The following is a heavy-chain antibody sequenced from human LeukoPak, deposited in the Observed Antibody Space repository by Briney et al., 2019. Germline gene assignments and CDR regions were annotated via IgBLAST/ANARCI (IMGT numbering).Heavy chain of an antibody. CDR2: IDWDDDK. CDR3: ARIADGELFDY. D-gene: IGHD5-24*01. CDR1: GFSLSTSGVR. V-gene: IGHV2-70*04. Sequence: ESGPALVKPTQTLTLTCTFSGFSLSTSGVRVSWIRRPPGKALEWLARIDWDDDKFYSTSLKTRLTISKDTSKNQVVLTMTNMDPVDTATYYCARIADGELFDYWGQGTLVTVSS. J-gene: IGHJ4*02.